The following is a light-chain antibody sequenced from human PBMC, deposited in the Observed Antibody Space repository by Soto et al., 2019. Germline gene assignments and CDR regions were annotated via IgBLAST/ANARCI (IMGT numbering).Light chain of an antibody. CDR3: VSYTSSTTYV. Sequence: QSALTQPASVSDSPGQSITISGTGTSSDVGGSNFVSWYQQHPGKPPKLIIYDVANRPSGVSNRFSGSKSGSTASLIISRLQTEDEADYYCVSYTSSTTYVFGTGTKV. J-gene: IGLJ1*01. V-gene: IGLV2-14*03. CDR2: DVA. CDR1: SSDVGGSNF.